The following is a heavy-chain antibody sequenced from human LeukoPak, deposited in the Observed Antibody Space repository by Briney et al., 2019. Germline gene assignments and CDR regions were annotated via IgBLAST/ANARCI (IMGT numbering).Heavy chain of an antibody. CDR2: IYYSGST. Sequence: PSETLSLTCTVSGVSISGYYWSWIRQPPGKGLEWIGYIYYSGSTNYNPSLKSRVTISVDTSKNQFSLKLSSVTAADTAVYYCARVYYSSSYDYWYFDLWGRGTLVTVSS. CDR3: ARVYYSSSYDYWYFDL. V-gene: IGHV4-59*01. D-gene: IGHD6-13*01. J-gene: IGHJ2*01. CDR1: GVSISGYY.